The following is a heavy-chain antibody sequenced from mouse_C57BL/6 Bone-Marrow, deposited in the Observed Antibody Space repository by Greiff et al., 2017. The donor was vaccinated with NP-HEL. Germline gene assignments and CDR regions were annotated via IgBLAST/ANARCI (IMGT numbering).Heavy chain of an antibody. CDR1: GYSITSDY. Sequence: EVMLVESGPGLAKPSQTLSLTCSVTGYSITSDYWNWIRKFPGNKLEYMGYISYSGSTYYNPSLKSRISITRDTSKNQYYLQLNSVTTEDTATYYFARCRLDGSYWYFDVWGTGTTVTVSS. CDR3: ARCRLDGSYWYFDV. CDR2: ISYSGST. J-gene: IGHJ1*03. V-gene: IGHV3-8*01. D-gene: IGHD2-3*01.